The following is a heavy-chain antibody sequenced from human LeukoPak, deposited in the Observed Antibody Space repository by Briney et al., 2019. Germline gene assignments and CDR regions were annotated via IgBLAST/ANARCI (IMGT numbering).Heavy chain of an antibody. CDR1: GASISSGSYY. V-gene: IGHV4-39*07. J-gene: IGHJ4*02. Sequence: SETLSLTCTVSGASISSGSYYWGWIRQPPEKGLEWIGSIYYSGSTYYNPSLKSRVTISVHTSKNQFSLKLSSVTAADTAVYYCARDSGGFCWGQGTLVTVSS. D-gene: IGHD6-19*01. CDR3: ARDSGGFC. CDR2: IYYSGST.